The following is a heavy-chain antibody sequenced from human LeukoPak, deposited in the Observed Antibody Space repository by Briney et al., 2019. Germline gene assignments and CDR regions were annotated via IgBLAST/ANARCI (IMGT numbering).Heavy chain of an antibody. Sequence: GGSLRLSCSASGFTFSSSAMHWVRQAPGKGLEYVSAISSDGDGTYYADSVKGRFTISRDNSKNTLYLQMSSLRGVDTSVYYCVKRSDSGGYYYVLWGQGTLVTVSS. CDR2: ISSDGDGT. D-gene: IGHD3-22*01. CDR3: VKRSDSGGYYYVL. CDR1: GFTFSSSA. J-gene: IGHJ4*02. V-gene: IGHV3-64D*06.